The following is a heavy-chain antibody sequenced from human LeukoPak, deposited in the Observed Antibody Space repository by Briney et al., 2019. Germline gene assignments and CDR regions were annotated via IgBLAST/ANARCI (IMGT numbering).Heavy chain of an antibody. CDR1: GGSISSSNW. Sequence: SGTLSLTCAVSGGSISSSNWWSWVRQPPGKGLEWIGEIYHSGSTNYNPSLKSRVTISVDKSKNHFSLKLSSVTAADTAVYYCAIPPYCSSTSCRDCWGQGTLVTVSS. CDR2: IYHSGST. CDR3: AIPPYCSSTSCRDC. V-gene: IGHV4-4*02. J-gene: IGHJ4*02. D-gene: IGHD2-2*01.